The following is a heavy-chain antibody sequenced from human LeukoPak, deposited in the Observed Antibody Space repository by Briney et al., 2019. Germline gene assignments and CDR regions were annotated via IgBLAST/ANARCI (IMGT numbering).Heavy chain of an antibody. CDR3: AKDPHMVTVPGVYYYYGMDV. V-gene: IGHV3-23*01. Sequence: GGSLRLSCAASGFTFSSYAMSWVRQAPGKGLEWVSAISGSGGSTYYADSVKGRFTISRDNSKNTLYLQMNSLRAEDTAVYYCAKDPHMVTVPGVYYYYGMDVWGQGTTVTVSS. D-gene: IGHD5-18*01. J-gene: IGHJ6*02. CDR1: GFTFSSYA. CDR2: ISGSGGST.